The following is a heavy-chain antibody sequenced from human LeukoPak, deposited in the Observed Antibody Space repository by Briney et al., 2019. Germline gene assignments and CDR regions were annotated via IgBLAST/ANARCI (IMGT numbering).Heavy chain of an antibody. CDR2: INPSGGST. CDR3: ARGVDYYDSSGYYYPFDY. Sequence: ASVKVSCKASGYTFTSYYMHWVRQAPGQGLEWMGIINPSGGSTRYAQKFQGRATMTRDTSTSTVYMELSSLRSEDTAVYYCARGVDYYDSSGYYYPFDYWGQGTLVTVSS. D-gene: IGHD3-22*01. J-gene: IGHJ4*02. V-gene: IGHV1-46*01. CDR1: GYTFTSYY.